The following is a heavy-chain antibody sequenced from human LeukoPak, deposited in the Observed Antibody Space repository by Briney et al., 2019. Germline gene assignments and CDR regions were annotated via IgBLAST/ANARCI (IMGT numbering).Heavy chain of an antibody. Sequence: GGSLRLSCVASGFTFSDYYMDWVRQAPGKGLEWVGRVRDKANSHTTVYAASVRGRFIISRDDSKSSLFLQMNGLKTEDTAVYFCARRGFSDSRGYYPDFDYWGRGTLVTVSS. CDR3: ARRGFSDSRGYYPDFDY. D-gene: IGHD3-22*01. CDR1: GFTFSDYY. V-gene: IGHV3-72*01. CDR2: VRDKANSHTT. J-gene: IGHJ4*02.